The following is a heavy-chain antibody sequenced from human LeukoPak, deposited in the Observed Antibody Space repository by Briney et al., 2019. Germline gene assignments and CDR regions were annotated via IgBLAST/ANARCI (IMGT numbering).Heavy chain of an antibody. Sequence: PSETLSLTCAVYGGSFSGYYWSWIRQPPGKGLEWIGEINHSGGTDYNPSLKSRVTISVDTSKNQFSLKLTSVTASDTAVYYCARLPGYCNGGSCYPVSDNWGQGTLVTVSS. CDR2: INHSGGT. J-gene: IGHJ4*02. CDR1: GGSFSGYY. V-gene: IGHV4-34*01. D-gene: IGHD2-15*01. CDR3: ARLPGYCNGGSCYPVSDN.